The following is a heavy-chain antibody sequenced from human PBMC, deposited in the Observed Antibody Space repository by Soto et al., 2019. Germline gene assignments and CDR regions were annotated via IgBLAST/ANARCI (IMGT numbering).Heavy chain of an antibody. J-gene: IGHJ6*02. CDR3: ARHGYPGTPMVGYYYYGMDV. V-gene: IGHV4-34*01. Sequence: SETLSLTCAVYGGSFSGYYWSWIRQPPGKGLEWVGEINHSGSTNYNPSLKSRVTISVDTSKNQFSLKLSSVTAADTAVYYCARHGYPGTPMVGYYYYGMDVWGQGTTVTVSS. D-gene: IGHD5-18*01. CDR1: GGSFSGYY. CDR2: INHSGST.